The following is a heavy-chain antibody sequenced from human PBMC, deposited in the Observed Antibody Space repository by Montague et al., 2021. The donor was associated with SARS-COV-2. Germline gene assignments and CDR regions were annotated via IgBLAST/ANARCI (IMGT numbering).Heavy chain of an antibody. D-gene: IGHD5-24*01. Sequence: SLRLSCPASGFSFTSSEMNWFRQAPGKGPEWVSYISSSGTTISYADPVKGRFTISRDDAKNSLYLQMNSLRDEDTAVYYCARGNPDVYWGQGTLVTVSS. CDR2: ISSSGTTI. J-gene: IGHJ4*02. CDR3: ARGNPDVY. CDR1: GFSFTSSE. V-gene: IGHV3-48*03.